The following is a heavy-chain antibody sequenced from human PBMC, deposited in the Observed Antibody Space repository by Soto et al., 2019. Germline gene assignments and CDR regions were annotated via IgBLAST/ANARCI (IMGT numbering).Heavy chain of an antibody. CDR2: INHSGST. J-gene: IGHJ4*02. Sequence: QVQLQQWGAGLLKPSETLSLTCAVYGGSFSGYYWSWIRQPPGKGLEWIGEINHSGSTNYNPSLKSRVTISVDTSKNQLSLKLSSVTAADTAVYYCARWGSGWYYFDYWGQGTLVTVSS. CDR3: ARWGSGWYYFDY. D-gene: IGHD6-19*01. V-gene: IGHV4-34*01. CDR1: GGSFSGYY.